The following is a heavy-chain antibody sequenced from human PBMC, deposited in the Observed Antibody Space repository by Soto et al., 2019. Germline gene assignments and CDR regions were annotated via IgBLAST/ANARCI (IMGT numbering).Heavy chain of an antibody. J-gene: IGHJ4*02. Sequence: KPGGSLRLSCAASGFTFSSYSMNWVRQAPGKGLEWVSSISSSSSYIYYADSVKGRFTISRDNAKNSLYLQMNSLRAEDTAVYYCAREGYDSSGSPSYYFDYWGQGTLVTVSS. CDR3: AREGYDSSGSPSYYFDY. CDR2: ISSSSSYI. D-gene: IGHD3-22*01. CDR1: GFTFSSYS. V-gene: IGHV3-21*01.